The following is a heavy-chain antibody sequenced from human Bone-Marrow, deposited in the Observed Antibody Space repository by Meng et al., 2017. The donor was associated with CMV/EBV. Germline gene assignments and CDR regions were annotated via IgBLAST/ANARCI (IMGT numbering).Heavy chain of an antibody. V-gene: IGHV3-21*01. CDR1: GFVFNPYS. Sequence: LSCAASGFVFNPYSMNWVRQAPGKGLEWVSFISSSSSHIYHADSVGGRFTVSRDNAKNSLYLQMNSLRAEDTAVYYCARRSGRSEDYWGQGTLVTVSS. CDR2: ISSSSSHI. J-gene: IGHJ4*02. D-gene: IGHD2-15*01. CDR3: ARRSGRSEDY.